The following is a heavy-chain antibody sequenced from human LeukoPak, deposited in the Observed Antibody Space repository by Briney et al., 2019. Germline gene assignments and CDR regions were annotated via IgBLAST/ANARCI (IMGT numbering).Heavy chain of an antibody. V-gene: IGHV3-23*01. CDR2: ISGSGGST. Sequence: GGSLRLSCAASGFTFSDYGMSWVRQAPGKGLEWVSAISGSGGSTYYADSVKGRFTISRDNSKNTLYLQMNSLRAEDTAIYYCAKDGTGCGGDCYSDYWGQGTLLTVSS. D-gene: IGHD2-21*02. J-gene: IGHJ4*02. CDR1: GFTFSDYG. CDR3: AKDGTGCGGDCYSDY.